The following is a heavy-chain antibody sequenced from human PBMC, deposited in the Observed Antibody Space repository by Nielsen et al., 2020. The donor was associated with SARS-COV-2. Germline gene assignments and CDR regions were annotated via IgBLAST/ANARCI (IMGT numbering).Heavy chain of an antibody. D-gene: IGHD7-27*01. CDR1: GGSLSGSY. CDR2: IHHTGGT. V-gene: IGHV4-34*01. CDR3: ARYPPTNWDNWFDP. Sequence: SETLSLTCAVYGGSLSGSYWSWIRQSPGKGLEWIGEIHHTGGTNFNPSLKSRVTISVDTSKNQFSLKLSSVTAADTAVYYCARYPPTNWDNWFDPWGQGTLVTVSS. J-gene: IGHJ5*02.